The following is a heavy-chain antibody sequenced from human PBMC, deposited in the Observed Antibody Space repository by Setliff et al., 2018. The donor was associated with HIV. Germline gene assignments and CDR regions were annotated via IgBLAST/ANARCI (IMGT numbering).Heavy chain of an antibody. V-gene: IGHV1-18*01. J-gene: IGHJ3*02. CDR2: ISAYNGNT. CDR1: GYTFTHYA. D-gene: IGHD2-15*01. Sequence: ASVKVSCKTSGYTFTHYAISWVRQAPGQGLEYLGWISAYNGNTNYAQKVQGRITMTTDASTSTVDMELRSLTSDDTAVYYCARLASGGWPLEVFDIWGQGTMVTVSS. CDR3: ARLASGGWPLEVFDI.